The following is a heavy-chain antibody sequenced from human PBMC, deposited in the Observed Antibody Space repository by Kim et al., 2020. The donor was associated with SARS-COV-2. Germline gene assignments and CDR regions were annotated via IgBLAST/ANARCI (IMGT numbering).Heavy chain of an antibody. J-gene: IGHJ4*02. V-gene: IGHV1-8*01. CDR3: ARGVRTISHYDY. D-gene: IGHD3-9*01. CDR1: GYTFTSYD. Sequence: ASVKVSCKASGYTFTSYDLNWVQQATGQGLEWMGWMNPNIGNAGYAQKFQGRVTMTMDPSITTAYMELSSLRSEDTAVYYCARGVRTISHYDYWGQGTLVTVSP. CDR2: MNPNIGNA.